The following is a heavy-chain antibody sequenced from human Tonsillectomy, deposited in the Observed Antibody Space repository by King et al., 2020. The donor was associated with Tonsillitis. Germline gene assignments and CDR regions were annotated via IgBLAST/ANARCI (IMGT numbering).Heavy chain of an antibody. D-gene: IGHD6-19*01. Sequence: VQLQESGPGLVKPSETLSLTSTVSGGSISTYYWSWIRQPPGKGLEWIAYIYNSVSTNYNPSLESRVTISVHTSKNQFSLKLNSVTAADTAVYYCARDGGYSSGWYDRMDAFDIWGHGTMVTVSS. CDR3: ARDGGYSSGWYDRMDAFDI. CDR2: IYNSVST. J-gene: IGHJ3*02. V-gene: IGHV4-59*01. CDR1: GGSISTYY.